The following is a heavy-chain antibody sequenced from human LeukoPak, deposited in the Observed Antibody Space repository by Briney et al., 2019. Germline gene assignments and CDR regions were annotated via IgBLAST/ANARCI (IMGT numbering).Heavy chain of an antibody. D-gene: IGHD4-11*01. CDR1: GFTFSSYE. Sequence: GGSLRLSCAASGFTFSSYEMNWVRQAPGKGLEWVSGINYSGGHKYYADSVKGRFTISRNSSKNTLSLQMNSLTTEDTAVYYCAKDDSMTLDHFDYWGQGALVTVSS. V-gene: IGHV3-23*01. J-gene: IGHJ4*02. CDR2: INYSGGHK. CDR3: AKDDSMTLDHFDY.